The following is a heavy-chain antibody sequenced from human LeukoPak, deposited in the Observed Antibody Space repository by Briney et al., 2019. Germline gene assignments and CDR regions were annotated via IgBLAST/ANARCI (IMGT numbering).Heavy chain of an antibody. Sequence: ASVKVSCKASGGTFITYTINWVRRAPGQGLEWMGGIIPIFGTANYAQKFQGRVTVTTDDSTSTAFMELSSLRSEDTAVYYCATHMLRDNWNVHTFDSWGQGTLVTVSS. CDR3: ATHMLRDNWNVHTFDS. V-gene: IGHV1-69*05. CDR2: IIPIFGTA. CDR1: GGTFITYT. D-gene: IGHD1-1*01. J-gene: IGHJ4*02.